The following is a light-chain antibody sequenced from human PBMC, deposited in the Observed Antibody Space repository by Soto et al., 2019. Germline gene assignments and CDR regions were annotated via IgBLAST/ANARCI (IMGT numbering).Light chain of an antibody. Sequence: EIVLTQSPATLSLSPGDRATLSCRASQSVSSYLAWYQQKPGQAPRLLIYDASNRATGIPARFSGSGSGTDFTLTISSLVPEDVAVYYCQQSSNWRRTVGQVTKADIK. V-gene: IGKV3-11*01. CDR3: QQSSNWRRT. J-gene: IGKJ1*01. CDR2: DAS. CDR1: QSVSSY.